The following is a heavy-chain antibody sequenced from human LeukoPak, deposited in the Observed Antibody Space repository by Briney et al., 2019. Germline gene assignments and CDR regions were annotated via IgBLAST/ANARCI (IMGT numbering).Heavy chain of an antibody. V-gene: IGHV3-11*01. CDR2: ISSSGSTI. D-gene: IGHD3-22*01. J-gene: IGHJ6*02. Sequence: GGSLRLSCAASGFTFSDYYMSWIRLAPGKGLEWVSYISSSGSTIYYADSVKGRFTISRDNAKNSLYLQMNSLRAEDTAVYYCARGGEYDSSGYFTIVYYYYGMDVWGQGTTVTVSS. CDR3: ARGGEYDSSGYFTIVYYYYGMDV. CDR1: GFTFSDYY.